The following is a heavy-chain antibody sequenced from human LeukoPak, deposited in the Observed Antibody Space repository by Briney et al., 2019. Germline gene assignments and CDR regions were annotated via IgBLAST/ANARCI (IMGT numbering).Heavy chain of an antibody. CDR3: ARDRGLVHYYDSTGSPY. D-gene: IGHD3-22*01. CDR1: GYTFTSYG. J-gene: IGHJ4*02. CDR2: ISAYNGNT. V-gene: IGHV1-18*01. Sequence: ASVKVSCKASGYTFTSYGISWVRQAPGQGLEWMGWISAYNGNTNYAQKLQGRVTMTTDTSTSTAYMEPRSLRSDDTAVYYCARDRGLVHYYDSTGSPYWGQGTLVTVSS.